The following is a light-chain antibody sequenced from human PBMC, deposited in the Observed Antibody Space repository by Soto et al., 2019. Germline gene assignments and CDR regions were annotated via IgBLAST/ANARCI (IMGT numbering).Light chain of an antibody. V-gene: IGKV1-33*01. CDR2: DAS. CDR1: QDINNY. CDR3: QQSSDLVS. Sequence: DSQTTQSPSSLSASVGDRVTITCQASQDINNYVNWYQQKPGKAPKVLIFDASTLKTGVPSRFSGSGSGTDFTFSICSLHPEDIATYYCQQSSDLVSFGQGTRLEIK. J-gene: IGKJ5*01.